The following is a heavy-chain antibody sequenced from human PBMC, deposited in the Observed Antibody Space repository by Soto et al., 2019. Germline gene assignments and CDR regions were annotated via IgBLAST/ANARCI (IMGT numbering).Heavy chain of an antibody. CDR3: ARESSSWEGLHWFDP. J-gene: IGHJ5*02. CDR1: GDSVSSNSAA. Sequence: SQTLSLPCAISGDSVSSNSAAWTWISQSPSRGLEWLGRTYYRSKWYNDYAVSVKSRITINPDTSKNQFSLQLNSVTPEDTAVYYCARESSSWEGLHWFDPWGQGTLVTVSS. V-gene: IGHV6-1*01. CDR2: TYYRSKWYN. D-gene: IGHD6-13*01.